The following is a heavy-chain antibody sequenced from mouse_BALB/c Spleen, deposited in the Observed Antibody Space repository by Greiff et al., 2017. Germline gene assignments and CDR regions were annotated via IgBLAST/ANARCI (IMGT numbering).Heavy chain of an antibody. D-gene: IGHD2-14*01. CDR2: ISDGGSYT. CDR3: ARDPKVRRSYYAMDY. V-gene: IGHV5-4*02. CDR1: GFTFSDYY. J-gene: IGHJ4*01. Sequence: EVNVVESGGGLVKPGGSLKLSCAASGFTFSDYYMYWVRQTPEKRLEWVATISDGGSYTYYPDSVKGRFTISRDNAKNNLYLQMSSLKSEDTAMYYCARDPKVRRSYYAMDYWGQGTSVTVSS.